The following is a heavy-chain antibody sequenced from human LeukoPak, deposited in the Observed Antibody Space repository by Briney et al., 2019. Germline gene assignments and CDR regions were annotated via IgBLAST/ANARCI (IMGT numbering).Heavy chain of an antibody. Sequence: GGSLRLSCAASGFTFSSYWMSWVRQAPGKGLEWVSAISGSGGSKYYADSVKGRFTISRDNAKNTLYLQMNSLRAEDTAVYYCARDRMVRGVIIPPNYWGQGTLVTVSS. J-gene: IGHJ4*02. V-gene: IGHV3-23*01. CDR3: ARDRMVRGVIIPPNY. D-gene: IGHD3-10*01. CDR1: GFTFSSYW. CDR2: ISGSGGSK.